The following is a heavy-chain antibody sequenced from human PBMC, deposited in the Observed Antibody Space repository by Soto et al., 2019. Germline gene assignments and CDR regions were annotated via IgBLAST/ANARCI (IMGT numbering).Heavy chain of an antibody. CDR3: ARGRYCLTGSCFPNWFDS. V-gene: IGHV4-30-4*01. Sequence: PSETLSLTCSVSGDSISTVDYFWAWIRQPPGQTLEYIGYIYKSATTYYNPSFESRVAISLDTSKSQFSLTVTSVTAGDTAVYFCARGRYCLTGSCFPNWFDSWGRGTLVTVSP. J-gene: IGHJ5*01. CDR1: GDSISTVDYF. D-gene: IGHD2-15*01. CDR2: IYKSATT.